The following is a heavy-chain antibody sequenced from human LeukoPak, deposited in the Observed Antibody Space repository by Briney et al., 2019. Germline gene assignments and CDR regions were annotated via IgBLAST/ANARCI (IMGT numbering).Heavy chain of an antibody. D-gene: IGHD1-26*01. J-gene: IGHJ4*02. V-gene: IGHV4-38-2*02. Sequence: SETLSLTCTVSGYSISSGYYWGWIRQPPGKGLEWIGSIYHSGSTYYNPSLKSRVTISVDTSKNQFSLKLSSVTAADTAVYYCARDLRSGIVGATDYFDYWGQGTLVTVSS. CDR2: IYHSGST. CDR3: ARDLRSGIVGATDYFDY. CDR1: GYSISSGYY.